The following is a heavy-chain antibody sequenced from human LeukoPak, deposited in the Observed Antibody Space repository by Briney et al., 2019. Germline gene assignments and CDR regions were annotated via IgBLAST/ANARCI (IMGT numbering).Heavy chain of an antibody. CDR1: GGTFSSYA. CDR3: ARDPGRGYCSSTSCSLPYYYYMDV. J-gene: IGHJ6*03. CDR2: IIPIFGTA. Sequence: SVKVSCKASGGTFSSYAISWVRQAPGQGLEWMGGIIPIFGTANYAQKFQGRVTNTADESTSTAYMELSSLRSEDTAVYYCARDPGRGYCSSTSCSLPYYYYMDVWGKGTTVTVSS. D-gene: IGHD2-2*01. V-gene: IGHV1-69*13.